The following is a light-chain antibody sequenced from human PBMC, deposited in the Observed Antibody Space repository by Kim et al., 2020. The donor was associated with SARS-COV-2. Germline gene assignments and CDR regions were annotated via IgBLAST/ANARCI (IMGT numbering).Light chain of an antibody. V-gene: IGKV1-5*01. CDR3: QQRET. J-gene: IGKJ2*01. Sequence: PSPLSASGGDRVNNSGRASQSSSSWLAWYQQKPGKAPKLLIYDASSLESGVPSRFSGSGSGTEFTLTISSLQPDDFATYYCQQRETFGQGTKLEI. CDR1: QSSSSW. CDR2: DAS.